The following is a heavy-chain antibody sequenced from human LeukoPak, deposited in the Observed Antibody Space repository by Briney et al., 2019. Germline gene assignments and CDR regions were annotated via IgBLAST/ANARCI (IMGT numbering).Heavy chain of an antibody. CDR1: GGSISSSSYY. CDR3: ARVGTVVTPLDY. D-gene: IGHD4-23*01. Sequence: PSETLSLTCTVSGGSISSSSYYWGWIRQPPGKGLEWIGSIYYSGSTYYNPSLKSRVTISVDTSKNQFSLKLSSVTAADTAVYYCARVGTVVTPLDYWGQGTLVTVSS. V-gene: IGHV4-39*07. CDR2: IYYSGST. J-gene: IGHJ4*02.